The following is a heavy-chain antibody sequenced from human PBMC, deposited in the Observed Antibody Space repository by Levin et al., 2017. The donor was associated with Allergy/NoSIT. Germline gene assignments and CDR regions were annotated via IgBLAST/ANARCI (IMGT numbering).Heavy chain of an antibody. CDR1: GFTFSNYN. CDR3: ARATASGTGYYFDD. D-gene: IGHD2-15*01. J-gene: IGHJ4*02. CDR2: ISSSSSYI. Sequence: GESLKISCAASGFTFSNYNINWVRQAPGKGLEWVSSISSSSSYIYYADSVKGRFTISRDNARNSLYLQMNSLRAEDTAVYYCARATASGTGYYFDDWGQGILVTVSS. V-gene: IGHV3-21*01.